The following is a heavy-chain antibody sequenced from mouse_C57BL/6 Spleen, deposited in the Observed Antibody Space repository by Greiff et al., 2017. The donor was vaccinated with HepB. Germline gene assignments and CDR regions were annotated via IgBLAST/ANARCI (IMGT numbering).Heavy chain of an antibody. CDR2: ISSGGSYT. CDR3: ARHREYYGSNYWYFDV. V-gene: IGHV5-6*02. CDR1: GFTFSSYG. D-gene: IGHD1-1*01. Sequence: DVKLVESGGDLVKPGGSLKLSCAASGFTFSSYGMSWVRQTPDKRLEWVATISSGGSYTYYPDSVKGRFTISRDNAKNTLYLQMSSLKSEDTAMYYCARHREYYGSNYWYFDVWGTGTTVTVSS. J-gene: IGHJ1*03.